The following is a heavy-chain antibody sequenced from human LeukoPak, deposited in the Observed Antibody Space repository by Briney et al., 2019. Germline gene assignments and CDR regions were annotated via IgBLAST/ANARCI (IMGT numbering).Heavy chain of an antibody. CDR3: ARGDPFRAGWFDP. Sequence: SDTLSLTCAVYGGSFSDYYWSWIRQSPGKGLEWIGSIYHSGSTYYNPSLKSRVTISVDTSKNQCSLKLSSVTAADTAVYYCARGDPFRAGWFDPWGQGTLVTVSS. V-gene: IGHV4-34*01. J-gene: IGHJ5*02. CDR1: GGSFSDYY. CDR2: IYHSGST. D-gene: IGHD6-13*01.